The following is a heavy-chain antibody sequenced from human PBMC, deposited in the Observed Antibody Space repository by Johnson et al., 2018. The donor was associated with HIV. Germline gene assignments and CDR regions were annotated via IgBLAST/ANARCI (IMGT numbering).Heavy chain of an antibody. D-gene: IGHD6-13*01. V-gene: IGHV3-72*01. J-gene: IGHJ3*02. CDR1: GFTFSDHY. CDR3: ATYSSSWYKGGYAFDI. Sequence: EVQLVESGGGLVQPGGSLRLSCAASGFTFSDHYMDWVRQAPGKGLEWVGRSRNKANSYTTEYAASVKGRFTISIDNSKNTLYLQMNSLSAEDTAVYYCATYSSSWYKGGYAFDIWGQGTMVTVSS. CDR2: SRNKANSYTT.